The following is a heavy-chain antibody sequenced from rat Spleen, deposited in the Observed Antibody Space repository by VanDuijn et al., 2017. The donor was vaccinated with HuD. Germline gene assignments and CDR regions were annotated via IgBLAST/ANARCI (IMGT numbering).Heavy chain of an antibody. D-gene: IGHD1-11*01. CDR1: GFTFNNYW. CDR2: ITNASGRT. Sequence: EVQLVESGGGLVQPGRSLKLSCVASGFTFNNYWMTWIRQAPGKGLEWVASITNASGRTYYPDSVKGRFTISRDNAKSTLYLQMDSLRSEDTATYYCTREGYGGYYWGQGVMVTVSS. CDR3: TREGYGGYY. J-gene: IGHJ2*01. V-gene: IGHV5-31*01.